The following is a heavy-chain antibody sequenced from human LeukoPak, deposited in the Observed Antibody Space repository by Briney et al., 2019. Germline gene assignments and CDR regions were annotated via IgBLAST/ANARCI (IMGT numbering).Heavy chain of an antibody. V-gene: IGHV3-53*01. Sequence: GGSLRLSCAASGFTVSSNYMSWVRQAPGKGLEWVSVIYSGGSTYYADSVKGRFTISRDNSKNTLYLQMNSLRAEDTAVYYCANGQFWIQPYWFDPWGQGTLVTVSS. D-gene: IGHD5-18*01. J-gene: IGHJ5*02. CDR1: GFTVSSNY. CDR3: ANGQFWIQPYWFDP. CDR2: IYSGGST.